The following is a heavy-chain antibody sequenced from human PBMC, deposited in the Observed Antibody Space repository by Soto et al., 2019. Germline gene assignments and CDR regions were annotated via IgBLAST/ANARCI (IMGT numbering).Heavy chain of an antibody. CDR1: GLIFSDYH. D-gene: IGHD6-13*01. CDR3: ARVNSSSYHYFDY. Sequence: GGSLRLSCAASGLIFSDYHMDWVRQAPGKGLEWVSVIYSAGSADFADSVKVRFTISRDNSKNTLYLQMSSLRAEDTAVYYCARVNSSSYHYFDYWGQGTVVNVSS. V-gene: IGHV3-66*01. J-gene: IGHJ4*02. CDR2: IYSAGSA.